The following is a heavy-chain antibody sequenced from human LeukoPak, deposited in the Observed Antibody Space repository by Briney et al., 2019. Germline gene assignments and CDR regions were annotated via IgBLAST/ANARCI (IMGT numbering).Heavy chain of an antibody. V-gene: IGHV1-46*01. CDR2: INPSGSST. CDR1: GYSFTSYY. D-gene: IGHD5-24*01. Sequence: ASVKVSCKASGYSFTSYYMHWVRQAPGQGLEWMGLINPSGSSTTYAQRFQGRVTMTRDISTSTDYMELSSLRSEDTAVYYCARVRDGYNDAYDIWGQGTMVTVPS. CDR3: ARVRDGYNDAYDI. J-gene: IGHJ3*02.